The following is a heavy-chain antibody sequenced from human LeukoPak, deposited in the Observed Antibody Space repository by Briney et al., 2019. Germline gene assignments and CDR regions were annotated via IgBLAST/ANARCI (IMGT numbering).Heavy chain of an antibody. J-gene: IGHJ3*02. CDR2: IYYSGST. Sequence: SETLSLTCTVSGGSISSYYWSWIRQPPGKGLEWIGYIYYSGSTNYNPSLKSRVTISVDTSKNQFSLKLSSVTAADTAVYYCARSLVVVTATPRHAFDIWGQGTMVTVSS. D-gene: IGHD2-21*02. V-gene: IGHV4-59*01. CDR3: ARSLVVVTATPRHAFDI. CDR1: GGSISSYY.